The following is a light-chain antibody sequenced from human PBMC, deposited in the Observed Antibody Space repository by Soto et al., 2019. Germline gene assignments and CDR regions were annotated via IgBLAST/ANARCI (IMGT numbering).Light chain of an antibody. CDR1: SSDVGGYNY. Sequence: QSALTQPPSASGSPGQSVTISCTGTSSDVGGYNYVSWYQQHPGKAPKLMIYEVSKRPSGVPDRFSGSKSGNTASLTVSGFQAEDEADYYCISYAGSNNLVFGGGTKLTVL. V-gene: IGLV2-8*01. J-gene: IGLJ2*01. CDR2: EVS. CDR3: ISYAGSNNLV.